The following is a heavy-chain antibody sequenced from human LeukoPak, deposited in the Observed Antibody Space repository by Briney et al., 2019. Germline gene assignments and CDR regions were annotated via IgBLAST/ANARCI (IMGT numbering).Heavy chain of an antibody. CDR1: GFTFSSYA. CDR2: ISGSGGST. J-gene: IGHJ4*02. V-gene: IGHV3-23*01. Sequence: SGGSLRLSCAASGFTFSSYAMSWVRQAPGKGLEWVSVISGSGGSTYYADSVKGRFTISRDNSKNTLYLQMNSLRAEDTAVYYCAKGEGIYYDSSGYFLWGQGTLVTVSS. CDR3: AKGEGIYYDSSGYFL. D-gene: IGHD3-22*01.